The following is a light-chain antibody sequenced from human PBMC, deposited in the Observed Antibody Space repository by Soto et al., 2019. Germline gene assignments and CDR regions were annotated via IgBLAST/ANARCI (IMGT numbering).Light chain of an antibody. CDR1: QGIRTE. CDR3: LQDNSYPRT. V-gene: IGKV1-6*01. CDR2: GAS. Sequence: AIQMTQSPSSLYASVGDRVTITCRASQGIRTELGWYQQKPGKAPKLLIYGASTLQSGVPSRFSGSGSGTDFTFTISRLQSDDFATYYCLQDNSYPRTFGQGTKVDIK. J-gene: IGKJ1*01.